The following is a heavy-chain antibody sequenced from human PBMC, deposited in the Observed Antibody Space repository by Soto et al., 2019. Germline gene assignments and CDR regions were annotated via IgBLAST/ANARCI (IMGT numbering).Heavy chain of an antibody. J-gene: IGHJ6*02. Sequence: QVQLQESGSGLVKPSQTLSVTCAVSGGSMSSGGHSWSWIRQSPEKGLEWIGCIYATGKTYYNPSLRSRVTISVDTSKNLFSLNVTSVTAADTAVYYCARAPPGPFPRWDVWGQGTTVTVSS. CDR3: ARAPPGPFPRWDV. CDR2: IYATGKT. D-gene: IGHD3-10*01. V-gene: IGHV4-30-2*06. CDR1: GGSMSSGGHS.